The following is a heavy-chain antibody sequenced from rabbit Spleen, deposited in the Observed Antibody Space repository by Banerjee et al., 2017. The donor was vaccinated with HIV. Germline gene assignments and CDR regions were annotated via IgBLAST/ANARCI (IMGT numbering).Heavy chain of an antibody. V-gene: IGHV1S47*01. Sequence: EESGGDLVKPGASLTLTCTASGFSFSSNYWICWVRQAPGKGPEWIACIYNGDGTTYYASWVNGRFTISRSTSLNTVTLQMTSLTAADTATYFCARGGGLWGQGTLVTVS. CDR3: ARGGGL. CDR2: IYNGDGTT. CDR1: GFSFSSNY. J-gene: IGHJ3*01.